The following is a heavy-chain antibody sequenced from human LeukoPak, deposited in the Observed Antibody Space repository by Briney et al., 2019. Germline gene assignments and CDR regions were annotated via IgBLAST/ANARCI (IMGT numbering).Heavy chain of an antibody. V-gene: IGHV4-4*07. CDR2: IYTSGST. CDR1: GGSISSYY. D-gene: IGHD2-15*01. J-gene: IGHJ5*02. CDR3: ARDLVVIAATPNWFDP. Sequence: SETLSLTCTVSGGSISSYYWSWIQQPAGKGLEWIGRIYTSGSTNYNPSLKSRVTMSVDTSKNQFSLKLSSVTAADTAVYYCARDLVVIAATPNWFDPWGQGTLVTVSS.